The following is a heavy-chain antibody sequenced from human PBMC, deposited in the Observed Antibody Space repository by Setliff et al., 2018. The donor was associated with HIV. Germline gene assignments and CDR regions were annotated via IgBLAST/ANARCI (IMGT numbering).Heavy chain of an antibody. CDR2: TYHSGST. J-gene: IGHJ4*02. Sequence: SETLSLTCAVSGYSISSGYYWGWIRQPPGKGLEWIGSTYHSGSTYYNPSLKSRVTISVDTSKNQFSLKLSSVTAADTAVYYCARMYSGYDWSPAGARTRYFDYWGQGTLVTVSS. V-gene: IGHV4-38-2*01. D-gene: IGHD5-12*01. CDR3: ARMYSGYDWSPAGARTRYFDY. CDR1: GYSISSGYY.